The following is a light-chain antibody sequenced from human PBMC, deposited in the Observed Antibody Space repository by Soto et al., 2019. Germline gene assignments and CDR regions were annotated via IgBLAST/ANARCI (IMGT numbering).Light chain of an antibody. CDR3: SSYAGSNNYV. J-gene: IGLJ1*01. V-gene: IGLV2-8*01. Sequence: QSVRTQPPSATGSPGQSVTISCTGTSSDVGGYNYVSWYQQHPGKAPKLMIYEVSKRPPGVPDRFSGSKSGNTASLTVSGLQAEDEADYYCSSYAGSNNYVFGTGTKVTVL. CDR1: SSDVGGYNY. CDR2: EVS.